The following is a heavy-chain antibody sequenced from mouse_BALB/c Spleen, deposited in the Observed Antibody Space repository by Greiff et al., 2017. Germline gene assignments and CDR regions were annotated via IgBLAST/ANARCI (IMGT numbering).Heavy chain of an antibody. D-gene: IGHD2-2*01. CDR1: GDSITSGY. V-gene: IGHV3-8*02. CDR3: AIGYDLYYAMDY. CDR2: ISYSGST. Sequence: EVKLVESGPSLVKPSQTLSLTCSVTGDSITSGYWNWIRKFPGNKLEYMGYISYSGSTYYNPSLKSRISITRDTSKNQYYLQLNSVTTEDTATYYCAIGYDLYYAMDYWGQGTSVTVSA. J-gene: IGHJ4*01.